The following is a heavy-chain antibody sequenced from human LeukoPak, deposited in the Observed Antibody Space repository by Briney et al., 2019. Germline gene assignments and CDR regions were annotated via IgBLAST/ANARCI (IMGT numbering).Heavy chain of an antibody. CDR1: GYTFTGYY. CDR3: ARGITIFGVVLDP. J-gene: IGHJ5*02. D-gene: IGHD3-3*01. Sequence: ASVNVSCKASGYTFTGYYMHWVRQAPGQGLEWMGIINPSGGSTSYAQKFQGRVTMTRDTSTSTVYMELSSLRSEDTAVYYCARGITIFGVVLDPWGQGTLVTVSS. CDR2: INPSGGST. V-gene: IGHV1-46*01.